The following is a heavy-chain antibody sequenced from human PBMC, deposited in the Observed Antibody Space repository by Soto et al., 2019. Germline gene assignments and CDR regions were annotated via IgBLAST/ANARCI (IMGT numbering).Heavy chain of an antibody. V-gene: IGHV3-30*18. D-gene: IGHD5-18*01. CDR2: ISFDGSNE. CDR3: AKDVFRRLWSKGEYYYYYYGMDV. CDR1: GVTLRQCC. Sequence: GARRNPSGGSGVTLRQCCMHLGRLAPGKGLEGGAIISFDGSNEHYADSVQGPFTISRDNSENTLYPQMNSLRADDTAVYYCAKDVFRRLWSKGEYYYYYYGMDVRGQGTTVTVAS. J-gene: IGHJ6*02.